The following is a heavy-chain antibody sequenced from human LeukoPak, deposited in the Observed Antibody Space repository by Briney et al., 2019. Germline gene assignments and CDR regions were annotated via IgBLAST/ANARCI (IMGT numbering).Heavy chain of an antibody. CDR3: ARDPGGMDV. Sequence: SETLSLTRTVSGGSVSSGSYYWSWIRQPPGKGLEWIGYIYYSGSTNYNPSLKSRVTISVDTSKNQFSLKLSSVTAADTAVYYCARDPGGMDVWGQGTTVTVSS. J-gene: IGHJ6*02. CDR2: IYYSGST. V-gene: IGHV4-61*01. CDR1: GGSVSSGSYY.